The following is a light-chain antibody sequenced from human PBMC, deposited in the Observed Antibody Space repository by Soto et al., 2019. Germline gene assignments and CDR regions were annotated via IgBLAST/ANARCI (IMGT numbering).Light chain of an antibody. Sequence: DVQMTQSPSSLSASVGDRVTITCRASHDISTFLAWYQQKPGKVPKLLIYTASTLQSGVPSRFSGSGSGTDFTLTISSLQPEDVATYYCQKYNSAPWTFGQGTKVDI. J-gene: IGKJ1*01. CDR3: QKYNSAPWT. CDR1: HDISTF. V-gene: IGKV1-27*01. CDR2: TAS.